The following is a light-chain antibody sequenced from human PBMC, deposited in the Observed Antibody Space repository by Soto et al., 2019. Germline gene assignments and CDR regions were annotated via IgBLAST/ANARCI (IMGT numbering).Light chain of an antibody. CDR3: QQYGSSSEIT. V-gene: IGKV3-20*01. CDR1: QSLSSTY. J-gene: IGKJ5*01. CDR2: GAS. Sequence: EIVLTQSPGTLSLSPGERATLSCRASQSLSSTYLAWYQQKPGQAPRLLIYGASSRATGFPDRFSGSGSGTDFTLTISGLEPEDSAVYYCQQYGSSSEITFGQGTRLEIK.